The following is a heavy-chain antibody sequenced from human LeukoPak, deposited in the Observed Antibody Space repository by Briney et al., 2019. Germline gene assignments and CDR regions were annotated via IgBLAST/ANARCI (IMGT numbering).Heavy chain of an antibody. D-gene: IGHD3-10*01. CDR2: LFYSGST. J-gene: IGHJ4*02. Sequence: SETLSLTCTVSGGSISSYYWSWIRQPPGQGLEWIAYLFYSGSTDYNPSLEIRVTISVDTSKNQFSLKLRSVTAADTAVYYCATVAVIRGVTYFDYWGQGTLLTVSS. CDR3: ATVAVIRGVTYFDY. CDR1: GGSISSYY. V-gene: IGHV4-59*01.